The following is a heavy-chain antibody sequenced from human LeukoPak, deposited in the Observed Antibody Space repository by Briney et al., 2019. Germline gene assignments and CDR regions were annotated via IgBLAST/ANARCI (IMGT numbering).Heavy chain of an antibody. Sequence: PGGSLRLSCAASGFTFSSYGMHWVRQAPGKGLEWVAVISYDGSYKYHTDSVKGRFTISRDNSENTLYLQMNSLRAEDTAVYYCAKDKGDSYGTHGMDVWGQGTTVTVSS. J-gene: IGHJ6*02. CDR2: ISYDGSYK. V-gene: IGHV3-30*18. CDR1: GFTFSSYG. D-gene: IGHD5-18*01. CDR3: AKDKGDSYGTHGMDV.